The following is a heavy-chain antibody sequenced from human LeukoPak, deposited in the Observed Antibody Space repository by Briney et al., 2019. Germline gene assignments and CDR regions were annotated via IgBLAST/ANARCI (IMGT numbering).Heavy chain of an antibody. CDR2: FDPEDGET. V-gene: IGHV1-24*01. Sequence: ASVKVSCKVSGYTLTELSMHWVRQAPGKGLEWMGGFDPEDGETIYAQKFQGRVTMTRDTSTSTVYMELSSLRSEDTAVYYCARARPTFYGDYGGRLTPTKYYYYGMDVWGQGTTVTVSS. D-gene: IGHD4-17*01. CDR3: ARARPTFYGDYGGRLTPTKYYYYGMDV. J-gene: IGHJ6*02. CDR1: GYTLTELS.